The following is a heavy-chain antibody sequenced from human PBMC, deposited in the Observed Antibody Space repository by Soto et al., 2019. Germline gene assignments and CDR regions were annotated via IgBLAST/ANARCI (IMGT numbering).Heavy chain of an antibody. D-gene: IGHD4-17*01. CDR2: ISYDGSNK. J-gene: IGHJ4*02. CDR3: AKDQRAGYGGNPTYYFDY. CDR1: GFTFSSYG. V-gene: IGHV3-30*18. Sequence: GGSLRLSCAASGFTFSSYGMHWVRQAPGKGLEWVAVISYDGSNKYYADSVKGRFTISRDNSKNTLYLQMNSLRAEDTAVYYCAKDQRAGYGGNPTYYFDYWGQGTLVTVSS.